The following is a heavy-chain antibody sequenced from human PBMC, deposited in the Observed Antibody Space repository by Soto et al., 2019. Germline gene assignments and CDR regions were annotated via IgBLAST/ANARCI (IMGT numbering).Heavy chain of an antibody. CDR1: GFTFSSYG. D-gene: IGHD6-19*01. J-gene: IGHJ2*01. Sequence: QVQLVESGGGVVQPGRSLRLSCAASGFTFSSYGMHWVRQAPGKGLEWVAVIWYDGSNKYYADSVKGRFTISRDNSKKTVHLQMNSLRAEDTAVYYCERVPGYSSGWYWYFDLWGRGTLVTVSS. CDR2: IWYDGSNK. CDR3: ERVPGYSSGWYWYFDL. V-gene: IGHV3-33*01.